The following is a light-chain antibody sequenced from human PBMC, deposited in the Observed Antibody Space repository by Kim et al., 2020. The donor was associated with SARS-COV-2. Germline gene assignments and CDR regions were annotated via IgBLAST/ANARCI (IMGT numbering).Light chain of an antibody. J-gene: IGLJ3*02. CDR1: SSNIRSNT. CDR2: SND. V-gene: IGLV1-44*01. Sequence: GQRVTISCSGSSSNIRSNTVNGYQQFPGTAPKLLIYSNDQRPSGVPDRFSGSKSDTAASLAISGLQSEDEADYYCVAWDDNLNGEVFGGGTQLTVL. CDR3: VAWDDNLNGEV.